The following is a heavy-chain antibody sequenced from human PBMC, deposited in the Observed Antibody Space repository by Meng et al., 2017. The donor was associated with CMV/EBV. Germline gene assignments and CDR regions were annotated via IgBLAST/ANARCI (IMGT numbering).Heavy chain of an antibody. Sequence: GSLRLSCTVSGGSISSYYWSWIRQPPGKGLEWIGYIYYSGSTNYNPSLQSRVTISVDTSKNQFSLKLSSVTAADTAVYYCARNKARSSSSWYHFDYWGQGTLVTVSS. V-gene: IGHV4-59*01. CDR1: GGSISSYY. CDR3: ARNKARSSSSWYHFDY. D-gene: IGHD6-13*01. CDR2: IYYSGST. J-gene: IGHJ4*02.